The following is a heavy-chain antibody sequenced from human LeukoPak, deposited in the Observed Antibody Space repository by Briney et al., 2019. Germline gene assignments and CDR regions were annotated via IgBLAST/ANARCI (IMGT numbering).Heavy chain of an antibody. Sequence: PWETLSLTCSVSGGSISSYYWNWIRQPAGTGLEWVGRIYRGGSNNYSPSLKSRISMSIDTSKSQFSLRLSSVTAADTAVYYCARSNDNGDYYFDSWGQGTLVTVSS. V-gene: IGHV4-4*07. CDR2: IYRGGSN. CDR3: ARSNDNGDYYFDS. D-gene: IGHD4-17*01. CDR1: GGSISSYY. J-gene: IGHJ4*02.